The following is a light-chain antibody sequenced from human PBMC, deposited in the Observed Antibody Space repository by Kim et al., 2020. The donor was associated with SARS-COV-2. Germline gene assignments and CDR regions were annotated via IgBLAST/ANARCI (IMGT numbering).Light chain of an antibody. V-gene: IGLV3-19*01. Sequence: GQTVRMTCQGDGLRSYYASWYQQKPGQAPVLVIYGKNNRPSGIPDRFSGSSSGNTASLTITGAQAEDEADYYCNSRDSSGNHLVVFGGGTQLTVL. CDR3: NSRDSSGNHLVV. CDR1: GLRSYY. J-gene: IGLJ2*01. CDR2: GKN.